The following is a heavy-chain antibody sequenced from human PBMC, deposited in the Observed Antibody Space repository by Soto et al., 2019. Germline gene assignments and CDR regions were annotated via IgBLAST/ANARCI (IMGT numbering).Heavy chain of an antibody. V-gene: IGHV1-69*01. D-gene: IGHD3-10*01. CDR3: ARDRNGSGSYYSHYYYYYGMDV. CDR1: RGTFSSYA. CDR2: IIPIFGTA. J-gene: IGHJ6*02. Sequence: QVQLVQSGAEVKKPGSSVKVSCQASRGTFSSYAISWVRQAPGQGLEWMGGIIPIFGTANYAQQLQGRVTITADESRNTAYMELSSLRSEDTAVDYCARDRNGSGSYYSHYYYYYGMDVWGQGTTVTVSS.